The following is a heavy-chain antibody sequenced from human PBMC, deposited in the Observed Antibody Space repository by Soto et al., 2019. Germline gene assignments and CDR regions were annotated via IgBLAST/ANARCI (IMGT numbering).Heavy chain of an antibody. CDR3: ARHGAN. CDR2: IYYSVTT. V-gene: IGHV4-39*01. D-gene: IGHD3-10*01. CDR1: GVSISNSSYY. Sequence: PSETLSLTCTVSGVSISNSSYYWGWIRRPPGKGLEWIGTIYYSVTTYYNPSLKSRVTISVDTSKNQFSLKLTSVTAADTAVYYCARHGANWGQGTQVTVSS. J-gene: IGHJ4*02.